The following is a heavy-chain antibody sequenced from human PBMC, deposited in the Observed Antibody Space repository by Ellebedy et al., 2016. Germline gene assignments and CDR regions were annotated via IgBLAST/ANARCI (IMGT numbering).Heavy chain of an antibody. Sequence: ASVKVSXXASGYTFTSYGISWVRQALGQGLEWMGWISAYNGNTNYAQKLQGRVTMTTDTSTSTAYMELSSLRSEDTAVYYCARGASGSGSYYYWGQGTLVTVSS. V-gene: IGHV1-18*01. J-gene: IGHJ4*02. CDR1: GYTFTSYG. CDR3: ARGASGSGSYYY. CDR2: ISAYNGNT. D-gene: IGHD3-10*01.